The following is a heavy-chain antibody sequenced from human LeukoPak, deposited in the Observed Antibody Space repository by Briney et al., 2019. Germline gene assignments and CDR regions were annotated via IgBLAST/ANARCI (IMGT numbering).Heavy chain of an antibody. V-gene: IGHV3-13*01. CDR3: ARSLMGGIHGIDC. J-gene: IGHJ4*02. CDR2: IATAGDT. Sequence: PGGSLRLSCAASGFAFITYDMHWVRQVPGKGLEWVSAIATAGDTYYAGSVKGRFTISRESAKNSLFLQMNSLRVGDTAVYYCARSLMGGIHGIDCWGQGTLVTVSS. D-gene: IGHD3-16*01. CDR1: GFAFITYD.